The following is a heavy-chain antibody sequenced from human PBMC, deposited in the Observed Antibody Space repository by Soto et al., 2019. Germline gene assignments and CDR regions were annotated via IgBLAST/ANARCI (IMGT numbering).Heavy chain of an antibody. J-gene: IGHJ6*03. Sequence: SETLSLTCTVSGGSITSSSYFWAWIRQPPGKGLEWIGSSYYSGSTYYNPSLKSRVTISVDTSKNQFSLKLSSVTAADTAVYYCASTLGPYYYHYYLDVWGKGTTVTVSS. V-gene: IGHV4-39*01. D-gene: IGHD3-16*01. CDR2: SYYSGST. CDR3: ASTLGPYYYHYYLDV. CDR1: GGSITSSSYF.